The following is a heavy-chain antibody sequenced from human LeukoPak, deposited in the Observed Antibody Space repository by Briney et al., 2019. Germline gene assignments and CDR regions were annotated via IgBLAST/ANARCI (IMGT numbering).Heavy chain of an antibody. CDR1: GGSFSGYY. J-gene: IGHJ5*02. CDR3: ARKEGGQLVNTRRWFDP. CDR2: INHSGST. D-gene: IGHD6-13*01. Sequence: PSETLSLTCAVYGGSFSGYYWSWIRQPPGKGLEWIGEINHSGSTNYNPSLKSRVTISVDTSKNQFSLKLRSVTAADTAVYYRARKEGGQLVNTRRWFDPWGQGTLVTVSS. V-gene: IGHV4-34*01.